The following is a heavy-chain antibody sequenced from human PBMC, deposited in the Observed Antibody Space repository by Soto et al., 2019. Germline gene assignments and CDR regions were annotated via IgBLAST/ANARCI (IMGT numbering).Heavy chain of an antibody. D-gene: IGHD6-19*01. CDR1: GGSISSSSYY. CDR3: ASIGIAVAGGGY. Sequence: PWETLSLTCTVSGGSISSSSYYWGWIRQPPGKGLEWIGSIYYSGSTYYNPSLKSRVTISVDTSKNQFSLKLSSVTAADTAVYYCASIGIAVAGGGYWGQGTLVTVSS. V-gene: IGHV4-39*01. CDR2: IYYSGST. J-gene: IGHJ4*02.